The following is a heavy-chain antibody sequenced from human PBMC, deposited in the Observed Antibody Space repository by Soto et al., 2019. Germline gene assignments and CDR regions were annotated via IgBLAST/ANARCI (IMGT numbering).Heavy chain of an antibody. CDR2: ISFSGSTI. D-gene: IGHD3-16*01. Sequence: GGSLRLSCAASGFTFSDYYFTWIRQAPGKGLEWVSYISFSGSTIYYADSVKGRFTISRDNAKNSLYPQMNNLRPEDTAVYYCAGGDSGSFDSWGQGTLVTVSS. CDR1: GFTFSDYY. J-gene: IGHJ4*02. V-gene: IGHV3-11*01. CDR3: AGGDSGSFDS.